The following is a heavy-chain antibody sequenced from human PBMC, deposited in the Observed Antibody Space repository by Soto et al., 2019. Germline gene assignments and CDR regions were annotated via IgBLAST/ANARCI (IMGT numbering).Heavy chain of an antibody. Sequence: GGSLRLSCAASGFTFSYYWMHWVRRAPGQWLVWVSRIHSDGSSTTYADSVKGRFTISIDNAKNTLYLQMNSLRAEDTAVYYCARGDRGAFDLWGQGTMVTVSS. CDR3: ARGDRGAFDL. CDR1: GFTFSYYW. J-gene: IGHJ3*01. CDR2: IHSDGSST. V-gene: IGHV3-74*01. D-gene: IGHD2-21*02.